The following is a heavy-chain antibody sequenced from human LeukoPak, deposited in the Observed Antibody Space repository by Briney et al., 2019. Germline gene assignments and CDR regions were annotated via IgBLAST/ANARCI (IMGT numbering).Heavy chain of an antibody. D-gene: IGHD5/OR15-5a*01. CDR3: ARDLRFGNYYYYYGMDV. Sequence: SGGSLRLSCAASEFTLSSYSMNWVRQAPEKGLEWVSYVSSGSSTKYFADSVKGRFTISRDNAKNSLYLQMNSLRAEDTAVYYCARDLRFGNYYYYYGMDVWGQGTTVTVSS. CDR1: EFTLSSYS. J-gene: IGHJ6*02. CDR2: VSSGSSTK. V-gene: IGHV3-48*01.